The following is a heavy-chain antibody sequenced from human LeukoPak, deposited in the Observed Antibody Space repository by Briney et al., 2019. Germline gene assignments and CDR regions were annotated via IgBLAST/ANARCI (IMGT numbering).Heavy chain of an antibody. J-gene: IGHJ3*02. CDR2: MNPNSGST. CDR3: VRDGRGAAAADDPLDI. CDR1: GYTFTNHD. V-gene: IGHV1-8*01. D-gene: IGHD6-13*01. Sequence: VASVKVSCKASGYTFTNHDFNWMRQATGQGLEWMGWMNPNSGSTGYAQKFQGRVTMTRDTSLSTAYMELSSLTSDDTAVYYCVRDGRGAAAADDPLDIWGQGTTVTVSS.